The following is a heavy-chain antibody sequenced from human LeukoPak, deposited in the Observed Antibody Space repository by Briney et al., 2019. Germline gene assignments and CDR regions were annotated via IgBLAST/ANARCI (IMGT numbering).Heavy chain of an antibody. D-gene: IGHD3-3*01. Sequence: GGSLRLSCAASGFTFSDYYMSWIRQAPGKGLEWVSYISSSGSTIYYADSVKGRFTISRDNSKNTLYLQMNSLRAEDTAVYYCARGGYYDFWSGPPGGPYYFDYWGQGTLVTVSS. J-gene: IGHJ4*02. CDR2: ISSSGSTI. CDR3: ARGGYYDFWSGPPGGPYYFDY. V-gene: IGHV3-11*01. CDR1: GFTFSDYY.